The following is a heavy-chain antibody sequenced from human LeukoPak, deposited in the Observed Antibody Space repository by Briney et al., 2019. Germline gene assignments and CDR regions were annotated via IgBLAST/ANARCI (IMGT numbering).Heavy chain of an antibody. J-gene: IGHJ4*02. D-gene: IGHD2-15*01. CDR3: AKSGSGGLH. V-gene: IGHV3-23*01. CDR1: EFTFSSYA. CDR2: ISGSGGGT. Sequence: TGGSLRLSCAASEFTFSSYAMSWVRQAPGKGLEWVSAISGSGGGTYYADSVKGRFTISRDNSKNTLYLQMNSLRAEDTAVYYCAKSGSGGLHWGQGTLVTVSS.